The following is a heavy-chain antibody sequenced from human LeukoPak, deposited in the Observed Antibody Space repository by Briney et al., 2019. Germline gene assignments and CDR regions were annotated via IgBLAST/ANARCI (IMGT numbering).Heavy chain of an antibody. CDR2: ISSSGSII. J-gene: IGHJ4*02. Sequence: GGSLRLSCAASGFTFSDYYMTWIRQAPGKGLEWVSYISSSGSIIYYADSVKGRFIISRDNAKNSLYLQMNSLRAEDTAVYFCARVGYDSSGRFDYWGQGTLVTVSA. CDR3: ARVGYDSSGRFDY. D-gene: IGHD3-22*01. CDR1: GFTFSDYY. V-gene: IGHV3-11*04.